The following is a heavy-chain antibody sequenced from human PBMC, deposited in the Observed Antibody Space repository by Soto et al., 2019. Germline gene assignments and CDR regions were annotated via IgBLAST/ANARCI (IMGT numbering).Heavy chain of an antibody. CDR3: AKGGRQWLVTSDFNY. CDR1: GFTFSVDA. J-gene: IGHJ4*02. V-gene: IGHV3-30*18. CDR2: VSHDGRKT. D-gene: IGHD6-19*01. Sequence: VELVESGGGVVQPGRSLRLSCAASGFTFSVDAMHWVRQAPGKGLEWVAVVSHDGRKTHYADSVKGRFTISRDSSKNTVSLEMTILRAEDTAVYYCAKGGRQWLVTSDFNYWGQGALVTVSS.